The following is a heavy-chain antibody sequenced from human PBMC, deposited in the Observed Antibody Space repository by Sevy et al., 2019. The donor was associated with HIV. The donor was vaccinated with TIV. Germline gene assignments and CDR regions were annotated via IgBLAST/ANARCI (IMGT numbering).Heavy chain of an antibody. Sequence: SETLSLTCTVSGGSISNYYWSWIRQPPGKALQWIGYVFYTGNTNYNPSLKSRVTISVDTSKTQLSLKLNSVTAADTAVYYRARGGRLCSDTWYYFDSWGQGTLVTVSS. J-gene: IGHJ4*02. CDR2: VFYTGNT. V-gene: IGHV4-59*01. CDR1: GGSISNYY. D-gene: IGHD2-15*01. CDR3: ARGGRLCSDTWYYFDS.